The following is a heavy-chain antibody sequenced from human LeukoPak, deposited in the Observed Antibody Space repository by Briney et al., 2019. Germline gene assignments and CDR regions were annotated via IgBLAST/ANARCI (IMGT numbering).Heavy chain of an antibody. CDR2: IHYSGST. J-gene: IGHJ4*02. V-gene: IGHV4-39*01. CDR1: GGSVSSSSHY. Sequence: PSETLSLTCTVSGGSVSSSSHYWGWIRQPPGKGLEWIGCIHYSGSTYYNPSLQSRLTISVDTSKSQFSLELNSVTAADTAVYYCARLPVGLPADYWGQGTLVTVSS. D-gene: IGHD1-26*01. CDR3: ARLPVGLPADY.